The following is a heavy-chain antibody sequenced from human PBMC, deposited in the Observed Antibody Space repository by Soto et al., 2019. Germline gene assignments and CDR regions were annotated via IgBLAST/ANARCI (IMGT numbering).Heavy chain of an antibody. J-gene: IGHJ6*02. D-gene: IGHD4-17*01. CDR3: ARSQTLYGDYYYFYGLDV. CDR1: GFSLSTSGMF. Sequence: SGPTLVNPTQTLTLTCTFSGFSLSTSGMFVSWIRQPPGKALEWLALIDWDDDEYYSTSLKSRLTISKDTSKNQVVLTMTNMDPVDTATYYCARSQTLYGDYYYFYGLDVWGQGTTVTVSS. V-gene: IGHV2-70*01. CDR2: IDWDDDE.